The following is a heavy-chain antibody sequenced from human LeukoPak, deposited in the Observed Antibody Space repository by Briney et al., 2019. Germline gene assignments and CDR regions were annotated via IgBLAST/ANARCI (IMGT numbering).Heavy chain of an antibody. V-gene: IGHV3-73*01. CDR3: TSFVDTAMMYSFDY. CDR2: IRSKANSYAT. D-gene: IGHD5-18*01. CDR1: GFTFSGSA. J-gene: IGHJ4*02. Sequence: GGSLRLSCAASGFTFSGSAMHWVRQASGKGLEWVGRIRSKANSYATAYAASVKGRFTISRDDSKNTAYLQMNSLKTEDTAVYYCTSFVDTAMMYSFDYWGQGTLVTVSS.